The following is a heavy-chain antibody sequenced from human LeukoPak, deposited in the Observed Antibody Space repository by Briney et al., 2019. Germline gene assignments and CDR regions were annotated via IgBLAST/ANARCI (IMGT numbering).Heavy chain of an antibody. Sequence: PGGSLRLSCAASGFTFSSYGMHWVRQAPGKGLEWVAVIWYDGSNKYYADSVKGRFTISKDNSKNTLYLQMNSLRAEDTAVYYCARRRGYSGYDLDYWGQETLVTVSS. V-gene: IGHV3-33*01. CDR1: GFTFSSYG. CDR2: IWYDGSNK. D-gene: IGHD5-12*01. CDR3: ARRRGYSGYDLDY. J-gene: IGHJ4*02.